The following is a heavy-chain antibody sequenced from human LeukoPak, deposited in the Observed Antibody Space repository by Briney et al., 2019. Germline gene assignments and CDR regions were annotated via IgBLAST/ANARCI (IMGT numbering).Heavy chain of an antibody. J-gene: IGHJ6*01. D-gene: IGHD2-15*01. CDR3: ARPQYCRGGSCSPAYSNGVDV. Sequence: GASVKVSCKASGYTFTSYGISWVRQAPGQGLEWMGWISAYNGNTNYAQKLQGRVTMTTDTSTSTAYMELRSLRSDDTAVYYCARPQYCRGGSCSPAYSNGVDVWGKGPRSPSPQ. CDR2: ISAYNGNT. CDR1: GYTFTSYG. V-gene: IGHV1-18*04.